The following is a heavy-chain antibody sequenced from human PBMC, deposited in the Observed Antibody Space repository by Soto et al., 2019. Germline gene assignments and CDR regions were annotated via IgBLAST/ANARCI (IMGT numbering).Heavy chain of an antibody. J-gene: IGHJ6*02. CDR1: GFTFSSYP. V-gene: IGHV3-30*04. CDR2: IAFDGSSN. D-gene: IGHD4-17*01. CDR3: ARGPGRVTTFDGLDV. Sequence: QVQLVESGGGVLQPGRSLRLSCAASGFTFSSYPIHWVRQAPGKGLEWVAIIAFDGSSNYYADSVKGRFTISRDNSKSTLFLQVNSLRADDTAVYFCARGPGRVTTFDGLDVWGQGTTVTVSS.